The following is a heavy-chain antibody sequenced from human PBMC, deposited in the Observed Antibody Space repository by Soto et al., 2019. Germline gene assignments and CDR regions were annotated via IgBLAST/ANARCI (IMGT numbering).Heavy chain of an antibody. J-gene: IGHJ2*01. Sequence: QVQLQESGPGLVKPSETLSLTCTVSGGSISGGGHSWSWIRQPPGKGLEWIGHIFDSGSTYYNPSLKSRLTISVDTSKNQFSLRLSSVTAADTAVYYCAREIMPLTNDWYFDLWGRGTLVTVSS. CDR1: GGSISGGGHS. V-gene: IGHV4-30-4*01. D-gene: IGHD2-8*01. CDR2: IFDSGST. CDR3: AREIMPLTNDWYFDL.